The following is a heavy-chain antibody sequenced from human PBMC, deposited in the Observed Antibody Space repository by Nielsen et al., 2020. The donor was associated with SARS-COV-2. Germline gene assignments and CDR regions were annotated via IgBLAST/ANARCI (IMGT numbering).Heavy chain of an antibody. CDR2: IYNTGSP. J-gene: IGHJ3*01. Sequence: SETLSLTCSVSAGSINMSDYSWGWIRQPPGRGPELIGIIYNTGSPYYNPAFKSRVTISEDRSKFQFSLRLSSVTAADTAMYFCARTSSYDSSGAWRGATSDVFDVWGQGTLVIVSS. CDR1: AGSINMSDYS. D-gene: IGHD3-22*01. V-gene: IGHV4-39*07. CDR3: ARTSSYDSSGAWRGATSDVFDV.